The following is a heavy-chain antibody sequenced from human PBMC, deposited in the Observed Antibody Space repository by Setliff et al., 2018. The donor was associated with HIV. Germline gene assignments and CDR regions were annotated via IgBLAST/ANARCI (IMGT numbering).Heavy chain of an antibody. V-gene: IGHV1-2*02. CDR2: INPHTGVT. D-gene: IGHD3-3*01. J-gene: IGHJ6*02. CDR1: GYIFIRYY. CDR3: ARDLRDGFEEWFSTLDDGMDV. Sequence: ASVKVSCKTSGYIFIRYYIFWVRQAPGQGLEWMGNINPHTGVTKYAEKFQGRVTMTRDTSINTIYMELNRLRSDDTAVYYCARDLRDGFEEWFSTLDDGMDVWGQGTTVTVSS.